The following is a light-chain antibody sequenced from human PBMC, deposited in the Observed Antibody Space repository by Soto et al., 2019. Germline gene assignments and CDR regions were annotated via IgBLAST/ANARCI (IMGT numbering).Light chain of an antibody. J-gene: IGKJ1*01. CDR1: QTINSW. Sequence: DIQMTQSPSTLSASVGDRVTITCRASQTINSWLAWYQQKPGKAPKVLIFDASSLKTGVPSRFSGSGSGTEFTLNIINLQPDDFATYYCQQYDSYSSGPFGQGTKVEIK. CDR2: DAS. CDR3: QQYDSYSSGP. V-gene: IGKV1-5*01.